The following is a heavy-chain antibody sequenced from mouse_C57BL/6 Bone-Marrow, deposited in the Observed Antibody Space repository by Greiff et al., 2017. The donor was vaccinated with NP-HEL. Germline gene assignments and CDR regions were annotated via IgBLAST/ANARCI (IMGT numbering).Heavy chain of an antibody. V-gene: IGHV1-18*01. CDR2: INPNNGGT. CDR1: GYTFTDYY. D-gene: IGHD4-1*01. CDR3: ARGTGPYAMDY. Sequence: VQLQQSGPELVKPGASVKIPCKASGYTFTDYYMDWVKQSHGKSLEWIGDINPNNGGTISNQTFKGKATLTVDKSSSTAYMELRSLTSEDTAVYYCARGTGPYAMDYWGQGTSVTVSS. J-gene: IGHJ4*01.